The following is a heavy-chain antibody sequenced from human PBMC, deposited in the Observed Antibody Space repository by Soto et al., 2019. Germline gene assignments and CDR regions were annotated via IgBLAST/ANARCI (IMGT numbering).Heavy chain of an antibody. Sequence: ASVKGACKTSGYTFTTFGISWVRQAPGQGLEWMGWISAFNGDTNYAQKFQVRFTMTTDTYTETPYMELRNLTSDDTAILYCARASRIAVVPVASTSRSVYPRGR. J-gene: IGHJ2*01. CDR3: ARASRIAVVPVASTSRSVYP. CDR2: ISAFNGDT. D-gene: IGHD3-16*02. V-gene: IGHV1-18*01. CDR1: GYTFTTFG.